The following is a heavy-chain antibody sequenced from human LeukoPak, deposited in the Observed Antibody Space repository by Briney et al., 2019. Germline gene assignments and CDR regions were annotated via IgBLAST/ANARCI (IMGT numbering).Heavy chain of an antibody. D-gene: IGHD6-25*01. V-gene: IGHV4-38-2*02. CDR3: ARSRGYDPPWGY. CDR1: GYSISSGYY. J-gene: IGHJ4*02. Sequence: PSETLSLTCTVSGYSISSGYYWGWIRQPPGKGLEWIGSIYHSGSTYYNPSLKSRVTISVDTSKNQFSLKLSSVTAADTAVYYCARSRGYDPPWGYWGQGTLVTVSS. CDR2: IYHSGST.